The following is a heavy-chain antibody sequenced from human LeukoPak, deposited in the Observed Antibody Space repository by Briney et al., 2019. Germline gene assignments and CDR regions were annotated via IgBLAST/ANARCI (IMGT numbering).Heavy chain of an antibody. CDR3: ARSGVTALSWVDP. CDR2: ISYSGST. D-gene: IGHD2-21*02. Sequence: SETLSLTCTVSGGSMSSYYWSWIRQPPGKGLEWIGYISYSGSTNYNPSLKSRITISVDTSKNQFSLKLSSVTAADTAVYYRARSGVTALSWVDPWGQGTLVTVSS. J-gene: IGHJ5*02. V-gene: IGHV4-59*08. CDR1: GGSMSSYY.